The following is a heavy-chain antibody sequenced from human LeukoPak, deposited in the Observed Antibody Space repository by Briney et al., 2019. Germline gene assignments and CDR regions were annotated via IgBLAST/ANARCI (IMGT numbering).Heavy chain of an antibody. Sequence: ASVRVSCRASGYTFSDYIINWVRQAPGQGLEWMGWINPNSGGTNYAQKFQGRVTMTRDTSISTAYMELSRLRSDDTAVYYCARGYPGYYDSSGFLGYWGQGTLVTVSS. CDR3: ARGYPGYYDSSGFLGY. CDR1: GYTFSDYI. D-gene: IGHD3-22*01. J-gene: IGHJ4*02. CDR2: INPNSGGT. V-gene: IGHV1-2*02.